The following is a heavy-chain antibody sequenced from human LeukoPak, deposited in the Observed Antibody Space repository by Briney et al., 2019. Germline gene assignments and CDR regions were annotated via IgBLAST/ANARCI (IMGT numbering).Heavy chain of an antibody. Sequence: SETLSLTCTVSGGSISNYYWSWIRQPPGKGLEWIGYIYYSGSTNYNPSLKSRVTMSVDTSKNQFSLKLSSVTAADTAVYYCAREWSYGDFDYWGQGTLVTVSS. CDR2: IYYSGST. CDR1: GGSISNYY. D-gene: IGHD5-18*01. J-gene: IGHJ4*02. CDR3: AREWSYGDFDY. V-gene: IGHV4-59*01.